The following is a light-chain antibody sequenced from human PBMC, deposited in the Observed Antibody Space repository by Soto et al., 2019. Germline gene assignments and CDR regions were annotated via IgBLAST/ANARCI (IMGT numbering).Light chain of an antibody. CDR1: QSVSSYY. CDR2: GAS. CDR3: QQYGSPPIT. Sequence: EIVLTQSPCTLSLSPGERATLSCGASQSVSSYYLAWYQQKPGQAPRLVIHGASTRAPGFPARFSGSGSGTDFTLTISRLETEDFAVYYCQQYGSPPITFGQGTRLEIK. J-gene: IGKJ5*01. V-gene: IGKV3-20*01.